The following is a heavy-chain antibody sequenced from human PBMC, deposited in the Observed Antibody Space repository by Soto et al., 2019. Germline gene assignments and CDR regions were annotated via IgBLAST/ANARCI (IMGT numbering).Heavy chain of an antibody. CDR1: GGSISSSNW. Sequence: SETLSLTCAVSGGSISSSNWWSWVRQPPGKGLEWIGEIYHSGSTNYNPSLKSRVTISVDKSKNQFSLKLSSVTAADTAVYYCARGPVVSGWYSDFDYWGQGTLVTVSS. D-gene: IGHD6-19*01. CDR3: ARGPVVSGWYSDFDY. V-gene: IGHV4-4*02. CDR2: IYHSGST. J-gene: IGHJ4*02.